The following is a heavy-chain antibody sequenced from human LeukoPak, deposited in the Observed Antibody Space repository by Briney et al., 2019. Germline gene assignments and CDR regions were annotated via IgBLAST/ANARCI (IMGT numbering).Heavy chain of an antibody. D-gene: IGHD5-18*01. CDR2: INPNSGGT. Sequence: ASVKVSCKASGYTFAGYFMHWVRQAPGQGLEWMGWINPNSGGTNYAQKFQGRVTMTRDTSISTAYMELSRLRSDDTAVYYCAVGDVDTAMVTGYWGQGTLVTVSS. CDR1: GYTFAGYF. V-gene: IGHV1-2*02. J-gene: IGHJ4*02. CDR3: AVGDVDTAMVTGY.